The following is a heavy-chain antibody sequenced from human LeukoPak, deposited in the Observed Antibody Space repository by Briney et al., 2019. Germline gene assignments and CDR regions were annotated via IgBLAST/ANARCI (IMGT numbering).Heavy chain of an antibody. V-gene: IGHV3-30*14. D-gene: IGHD6-6*01. Sequence: GGSLRLSCAASEFTFISDVMHWVRQAPGKGLEWLALISYDGNKTYYVDSVKGRFTISRDNSKNTLYLQMNSLRVEDTAVYYCARGGVIAARNWYFDLWGRGTLVTVSS. CDR2: ISYDGNKT. J-gene: IGHJ2*01. CDR1: EFTFISDV. CDR3: ARGGVIAARNWYFDL.